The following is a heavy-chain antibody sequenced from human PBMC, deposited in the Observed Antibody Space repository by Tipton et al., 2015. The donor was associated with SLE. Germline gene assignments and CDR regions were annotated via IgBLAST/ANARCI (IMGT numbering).Heavy chain of an antibody. Sequence: TLSLTCAVSGGSIGHYYWSWIRQPPGKGLEWIGYIYHIGRTNYNPSLRGRVTMSVDTSDNRFSLKVNSVTAADTAVYYCVRHVEEGTGSSLAGFDYWGQGTLVTVSS. CDR2: IYHIGRT. CDR1: GGSIGHYY. D-gene: IGHD7-27*01. J-gene: IGHJ4*02. V-gene: IGHV4-59*08. CDR3: VRHVEEGTGSSLAGFDY.